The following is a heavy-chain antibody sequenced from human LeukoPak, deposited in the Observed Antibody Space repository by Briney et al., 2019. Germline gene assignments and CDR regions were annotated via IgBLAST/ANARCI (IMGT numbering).Heavy chain of an antibody. CDR1: GYTFTGYY. CDR2: INPNSGGT. CDR3: AKSRRLWRGGSCYYDAFDI. Sequence: GASVKVSCKASGYTFTGYYMHWVRQGPGQGLEWMGWINPNSGGTNYAQKFQGRVTMTRDTSISTAYMELSRLRSDDTAVYYCAKSRRLWRGGSCYYDAFDIWGQGTMVTGS. D-gene: IGHD2-15*01. V-gene: IGHV1-2*02. J-gene: IGHJ3*02.